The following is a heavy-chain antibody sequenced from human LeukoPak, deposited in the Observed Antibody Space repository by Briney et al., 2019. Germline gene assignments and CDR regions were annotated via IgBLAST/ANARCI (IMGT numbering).Heavy chain of an antibody. CDR2: ISNSGSTI. CDR1: GFTFSSYE. V-gene: IGHV3-48*03. Sequence: GGTLRLSCAASGFTFSSYEMNWVRQAPGKGLEWVSYISNSGSTIYYADSVKGRFTISRDNAKNSLYLQMNSLRAEDTAVYYCARDLAASSLYYFDYWGQGTLVTVSS. D-gene: IGHD6-13*01. CDR3: ARDLAASSLYYFDY. J-gene: IGHJ4*02.